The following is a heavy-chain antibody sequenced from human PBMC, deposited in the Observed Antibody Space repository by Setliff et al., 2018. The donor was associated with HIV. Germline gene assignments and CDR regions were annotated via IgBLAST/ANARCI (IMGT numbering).Heavy chain of an antibody. D-gene: IGHD1-1*01. CDR1: GFTFDDYA. CDR2: INWNGAST. Sequence: PGGSLRLSCAASGFTFDDYAMSWVRQVPGKGLEWVSGINWNGASTGYADSVKGRFSISRDNINNFLYLEMNSLRVEDTAVYYCAGSRGYFVQADWGQGTLVTVSS. V-gene: IGHV3-20*04. CDR3: AGSRGYFVQAD. J-gene: IGHJ4*02.